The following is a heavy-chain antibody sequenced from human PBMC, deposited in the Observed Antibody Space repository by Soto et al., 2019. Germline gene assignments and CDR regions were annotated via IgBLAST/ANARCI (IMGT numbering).Heavy chain of an antibody. V-gene: IGHV1-8*01. CDR1: GGTFNNYD. CDR2: MNPNSGNT. D-gene: IGHD3-9*01. CDR3: ARAGYFDSRRQLDP. J-gene: IGHJ5*02. Sequence: ASVKVSWKASGGTFNNYDMNWVRQATGQRLEWMGRMNPNSGNTGYAQKFQGRVTITRDTSIHTAYMELSSLRSEDTAIYYCARAGYFDSRRQLDPWAQGTLVTASS.